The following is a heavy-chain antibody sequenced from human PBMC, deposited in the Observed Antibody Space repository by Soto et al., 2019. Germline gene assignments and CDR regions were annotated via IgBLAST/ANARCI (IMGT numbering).Heavy chain of an antibody. Sequence: LRLSCAASGFTFSSYAMHWVRQAPGKGLEWVAVISYHGSNKYYADSVKGRFTISRDNSKNTLYLQMNSLRADDTAVYYCAKTGYCSGGNCYFQYYGMDVWGQGTTVTVSS. V-gene: IGHV3-30-3*01. D-gene: IGHD2-15*01. CDR2: ISYHGSNK. J-gene: IGHJ6*02. CDR1: GFTFSSYA. CDR3: AKTGYCSGGNCYFQYYGMDV.